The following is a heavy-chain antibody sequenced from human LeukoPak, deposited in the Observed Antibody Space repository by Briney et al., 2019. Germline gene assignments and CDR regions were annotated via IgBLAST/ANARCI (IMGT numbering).Heavy chain of an antibody. D-gene: IGHD1-26*01. CDR3: ARGRGSYSYFDY. CDR1: GYTFTSYD. CDR2: MNPNSGNT. Sequence: ASVKVSCKASGYTFTSYDINWVRQATGQGLEWMGWMNPNSGNTGYAQKFQGRVTMTRNTSISTAYMELSSLRSEGTAVYYCARGRGSYSYFDYWGQGTLVTVSS. J-gene: IGHJ4*02. V-gene: IGHV1-8*01.